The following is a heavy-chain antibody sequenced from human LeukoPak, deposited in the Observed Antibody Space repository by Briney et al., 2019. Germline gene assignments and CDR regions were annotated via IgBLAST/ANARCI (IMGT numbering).Heavy chain of an antibody. V-gene: IGHV1-18*01. Sequence: ASVKVSCKASGYTFTSYGISWVRQAPGQGLEWMGWISAYNGNTNYAQKLQGRVTMTTDTSTSTAYMELRSLRSDDTAVYYCARDRVPSVVAGPFDYWGQGTLVTVSS. CDR1: GYTFTSYG. CDR2: ISAYNGNT. J-gene: IGHJ4*02. D-gene: IGHD6-19*01. CDR3: ARDRVPSVVAGPFDY.